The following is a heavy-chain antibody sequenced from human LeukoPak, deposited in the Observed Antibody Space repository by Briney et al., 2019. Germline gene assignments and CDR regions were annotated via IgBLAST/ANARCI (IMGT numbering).Heavy chain of an antibody. D-gene: IGHD6-13*01. Sequence: PGGSLRLSCAASGFPFSNYWMHWVRQAPGKGLVWVSRVNSDGSTTNYADSVKGRFTISRDNAENTLYMRMNSLRPEDTAVYYCAGGYYSSSRFDSWGRGTLFTVSS. CDR3: AGGYYSSSRFDS. J-gene: IGHJ4*02. V-gene: IGHV3-74*01. CDR1: GFPFSNYW. CDR2: VNSDGSTT.